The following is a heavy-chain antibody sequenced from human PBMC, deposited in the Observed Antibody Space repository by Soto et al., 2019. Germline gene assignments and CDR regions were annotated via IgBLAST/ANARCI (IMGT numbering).Heavy chain of an antibody. CDR2: IYSGGST. Sequence: GSLRLSCAASGFTVSSNYMSWVRQAPGKGLEWVSVIYSGGSTYYADSVKGRFTISRDNSKNTLYLQMNSLRAEDTAVYYCARDYGGIAAAGKTYYYYGMDVWGQGTTVTVSS. V-gene: IGHV3-53*01. CDR3: ARDYGGIAAAGKTYYYYGMDV. CDR1: GFTVSSNY. D-gene: IGHD6-13*01. J-gene: IGHJ6*02.